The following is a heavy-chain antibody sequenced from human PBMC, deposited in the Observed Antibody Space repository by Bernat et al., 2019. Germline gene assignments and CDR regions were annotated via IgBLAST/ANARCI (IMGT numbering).Heavy chain of an antibody. CDR3: ARSVGWELAGIGAFDI. CDR2: IYYSGST. V-gene: IGHV4-59*05. CDR1: GFTFNTYAMH. Sequence: QVQLVESGGGVVQPGRSLRLSCAASGFTFNTYAMHWVRQAPGKGLEWIGSIYYSGSTYYNPSLKSRVTISVDTSKNQFSLKLSSVTAADTAVYYCARSVGWELAGIGAFDIWGQGTMVTVSS. J-gene: IGHJ3*02. D-gene: IGHD1-26*01.